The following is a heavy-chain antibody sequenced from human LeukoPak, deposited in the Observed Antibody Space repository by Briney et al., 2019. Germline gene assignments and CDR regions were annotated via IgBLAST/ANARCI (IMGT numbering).Heavy chain of an antibody. Sequence: GGSLRLSCAASGFTFSSYAMSWVRQAPGKGLEWVGRTRNKANSYTTEYAASVKGRFTISRDDSKNSLYLQMNSLKTEDTAVYYCARVRQTYDFWSGYYTTLGYMDVWGKGTTVTVSS. J-gene: IGHJ6*03. D-gene: IGHD3-3*01. V-gene: IGHV3-72*01. CDR2: TRNKANSYTT. CDR1: GFTFSSYA. CDR3: ARVRQTYDFWSGYYTTLGYMDV.